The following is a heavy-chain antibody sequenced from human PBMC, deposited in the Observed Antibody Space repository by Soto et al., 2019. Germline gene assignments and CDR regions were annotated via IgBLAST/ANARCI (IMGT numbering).Heavy chain of an antibody. D-gene: IGHD2-15*01. CDR1: GFTFSSYG. V-gene: IGHV3-30*18. CDR3: AKDCSGGSCYSAFDY. CDR2: ISYDGSNT. Sequence: VQLVESGGGVVQPGRSLRLSCAASGFTFSSYGMHWVRQAPGKGLEWVAVISYDGSNTYYADSVKGRFTISRDNSKNTLYLQMNSLRAEDTAVYYCAKDCSGGSCYSAFDYWGQGTMVTVSS. J-gene: IGHJ4*02.